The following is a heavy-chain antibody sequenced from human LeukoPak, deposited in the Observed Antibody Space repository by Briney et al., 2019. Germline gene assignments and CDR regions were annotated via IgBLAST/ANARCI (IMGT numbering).Heavy chain of an antibody. V-gene: IGHV3-48*04. CDR2: ISSSSSTI. Sequence: GGSLRLSCAASGFTFSSYSMNWVRQAPGKGLEWVSYISSSSSTIYYADSVKGRFTISRDNAKNSLYLQMNSLRAEDTAVYYCAKGGPLQYENWFDPWGQGTLVTVST. J-gene: IGHJ5*02. D-gene: IGHD4-11*01. CDR1: GFTFSSYS. CDR3: AKGGPLQYENWFDP.